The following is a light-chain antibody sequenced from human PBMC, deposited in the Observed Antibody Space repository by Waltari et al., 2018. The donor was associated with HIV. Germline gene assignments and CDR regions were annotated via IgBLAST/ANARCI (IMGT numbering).Light chain of an antibody. CDR3: QTTDTNGVVV. CDR2: QGH. V-gene: IGLV3-25*03. J-gene: IGLJ2*01. CDR1: AFPSRY. Sequence: SSALTQTPSVSVSPGQTATITCSGEAFPSRYAHWYHQRAGQAPFLVIYQGHKRPSGIPDRFSGASSGTVLTLTISGVQTEDEGDYYCQTTDTNGVVVFGGGTKVTVL.